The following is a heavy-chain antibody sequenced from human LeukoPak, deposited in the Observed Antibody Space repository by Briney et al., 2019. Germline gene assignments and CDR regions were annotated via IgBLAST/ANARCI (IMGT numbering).Heavy chain of an antibody. Sequence: GRSLRLSCAASGFTFSSYGMHWVRQAPGKGLEWVAVIWYDGSNKYYADSVKGRFIISRDNSKNTLYLQMNSLRAEDTAVYYCARDPDYGDERSFDYWGQGTLVTVSS. D-gene: IGHD4-17*01. CDR1: GFTFSSYG. J-gene: IGHJ4*02. V-gene: IGHV3-33*01. CDR2: IWYDGSNK. CDR3: ARDPDYGDERSFDY.